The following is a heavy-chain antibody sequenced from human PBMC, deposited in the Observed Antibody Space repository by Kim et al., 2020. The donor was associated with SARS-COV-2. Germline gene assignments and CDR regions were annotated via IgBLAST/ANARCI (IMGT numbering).Heavy chain of an antibody. J-gene: IGHJ6*02. D-gene: IGHD4-17*01. CDR2: IKSKTDGGTT. CDR1: GFTFSNAW. Sequence: GGSLRLSCAASGFTFSNAWMSWVRQAPGKGLEWVGRIKSKTDGGTTDYAAPVKGRFTISRDDSKNTLYLQMNSLKTEDTAVYYCTADMTTEVWGYYYYGMDVWGQGTTVTVSS. CDR3: TADMTTEVWGYYYYGMDV. V-gene: IGHV3-15*01.